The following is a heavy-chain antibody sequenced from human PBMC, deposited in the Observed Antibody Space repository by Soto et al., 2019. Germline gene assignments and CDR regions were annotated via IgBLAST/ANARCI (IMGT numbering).Heavy chain of an antibody. V-gene: IGHV6-1*01. Sequence: PSQTLSLTCAISGDSVSNNTAAWNWIRQSPSRGLEWLGRTYYTSKWHTDYAVSVKSRITVSPDTFKNQFSLQLNSVTPEDTAVYYCAREAANTYFFDYWGQGTLVTVSS. J-gene: IGHJ4*02. CDR2: TYYTSKWHT. D-gene: IGHD6-25*01. CDR3: AREAANTYFFDY. CDR1: GDSVSNNTAA.